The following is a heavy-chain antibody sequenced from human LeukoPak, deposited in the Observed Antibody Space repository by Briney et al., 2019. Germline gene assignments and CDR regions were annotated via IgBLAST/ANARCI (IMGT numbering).Heavy chain of an antibody. CDR3: AKASCVSNADAVL. D-gene: IGHD1-1*01. V-gene: IGHV3-23*01. J-gene: IGHJ4*02. CDR1: GFTFSSYA. Sequence: GGSLRLSCAASGFTFSSYAMNWVRQAPGKGLDWVSGISTSGGSTYYADSVKGRFTLSRDESRNTVYLQLNNLRVEDTAVYYCAKASCVSNADAVLWGQGTVVTVSS. CDR2: ISTSGGST.